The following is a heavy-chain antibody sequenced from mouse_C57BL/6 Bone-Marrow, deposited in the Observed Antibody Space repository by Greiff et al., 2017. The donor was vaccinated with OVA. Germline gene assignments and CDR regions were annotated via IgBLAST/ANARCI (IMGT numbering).Heavy chain of an antibody. D-gene: IGHD1-1*01. J-gene: IGHJ4*01. Sequence: VQLQQSVAELVRPGASVKLSCTASGFNIKNTYMHWVKQSPDQGLEWIGRIDPANDNTKYAPKFQGKATMTADTSSNTAYLQLSSLSSEDTAVYCCARGNFGSSFYAMDYWGQGTSVTVSS. CDR1: GFNIKNTY. CDR2: IDPANDNT. V-gene: IGHV14-3*01. CDR3: ARGNFGSSFYAMDY.